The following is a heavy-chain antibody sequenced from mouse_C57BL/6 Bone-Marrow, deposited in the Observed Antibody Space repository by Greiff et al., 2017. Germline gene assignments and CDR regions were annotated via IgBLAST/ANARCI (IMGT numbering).Heavy chain of an antibody. J-gene: IGHJ3*01. CDR2: IYPRSGNT. V-gene: IGHV1-81*01. Sequence: QVQLQQSGAELARPGASVKLSCKASGYTFTSYGISWVKQRTGQGLEWIGEIYPRSGNTYYNEKFKGKATLTADKSSSTAYMELRSLTSEDSAVYFCARGSNYATWFAYWGQGTLVTVSA. CDR1: GYTFTSYG. D-gene: IGHD2-5*01. CDR3: ARGSNYATWFAY.